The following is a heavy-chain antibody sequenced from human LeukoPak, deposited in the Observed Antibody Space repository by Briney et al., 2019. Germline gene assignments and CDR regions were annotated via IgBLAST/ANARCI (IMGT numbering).Heavy chain of an antibody. CDR1: GGSFSGYY. CDR2: INHSGST. CDR3: VRRPSITMIVVVNNWFDP. V-gene: IGHV4-34*01. D-gene: IGHD3-22*01. Sequence: PSETLSLTCAVYGGSFSGYYWSWIRQPPGKGLEWIGEINHSGSTNYNPSLKSRVTISVDTSKNQFSLKLSSVTAADAAVYYCVRRPSITMIVVVNNWFDPWGQGTLVTVSS. J-gene: IGHJ5*02.